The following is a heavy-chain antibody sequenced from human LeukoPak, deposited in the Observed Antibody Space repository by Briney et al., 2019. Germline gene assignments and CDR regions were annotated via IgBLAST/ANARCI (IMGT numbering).Heavy chain of an antibody. CDR3: AKSGSGWFLFDY. V-gene: IGHV3-23*01. Sequence: GGSLRLSCAASGFTFSSYAMSWVRQAPGRGLEWVSAIGGSGGNTYYADSVKGRFTISRDNSKNTLYLQMNSLRAEDTAVYHCAKSGSGWFLFDYWGQGTLVTVSS. J-gene: IGHJ4*02. D-gene: IGHD6-19*01. CDR1: GFTFSSYA. CDR2: IGGSGGNT.